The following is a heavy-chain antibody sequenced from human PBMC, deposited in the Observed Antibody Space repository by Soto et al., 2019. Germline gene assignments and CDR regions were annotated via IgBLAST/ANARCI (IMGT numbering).Heavy chain of an antibody. D-gene: IGHD5-12*01. CDR3: EREGYSYTGMEV. J-gene: IGHJ6*02. CDR2: IYYSGST. CDR1: GVSISSGNDY. V-gene: IGHV4-31*03. Sequence: SATLSLTCTVSGVSISSGNDYWSWIRQHPGKGLEWIGYIYYSGSTDYNPSLKSRVSISLDTSKNQFSLELSSVTDADTFVYYCEREGYSYTGMEVLGQGTTV.